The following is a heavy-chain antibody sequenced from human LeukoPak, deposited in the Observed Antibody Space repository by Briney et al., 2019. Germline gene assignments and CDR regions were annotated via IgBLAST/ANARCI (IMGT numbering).Heavy chain of an antibody. D-gene: IGHD3-9*01. CDR2: ITGSGDTT. V-gene: IGHV3-23*01. J-gene: IGHJ4*02. CDR1: GFIFRNYA. Sequence: GGSLRLSCAASGFIFRNYAMSWVRQAPGKGLEWVSAITGSGDTTYYADSVKGRFTISRDNSKNTLYVEMNTLRAEDTAVYYCAKWGDYDILTGYYASDFWGQGTLVTVSS. CDR3: AKWGDYDILTGYYASDF.